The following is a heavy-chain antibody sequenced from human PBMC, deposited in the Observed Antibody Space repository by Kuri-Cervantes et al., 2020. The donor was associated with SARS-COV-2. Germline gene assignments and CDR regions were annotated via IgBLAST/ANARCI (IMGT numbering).Heavy chain of an antibody. CDR1: GFSFSTYG. CDR3: ARESALLSLDY. J-gene: IGHJ4*02. CDR2: IWYDGSNK. V-gene: IGHV3-33*01. D-gene: IGHD2-8*01. Sequence: GGSLRLSCAASGFSFSTYGIHWVRQAPGKGLQWVAVIWYDGSNKYYADSVKGRFTISREDSKNTVYLEMNSLRVDDTAVYYCARESALLSLDYWGQGTLVTVSS.